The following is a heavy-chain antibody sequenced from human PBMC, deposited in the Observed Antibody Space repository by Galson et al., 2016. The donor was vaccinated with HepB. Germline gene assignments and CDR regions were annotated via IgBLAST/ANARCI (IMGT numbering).Heavy chain of an antibody. CDR1: GYSFTTYW. J-gene: IGHJ4*02. CDR3: ARQGDSGWSPLDS. Sequence: QSGAEVKKPGESLKISCKASGYSFTTYWIGWVRQMPGKGLEWMGIICPGDSSTRYSPSFQGQVTISADKSISTAYLLWSGLKASDTAIYYCARQGDSGWSPLDSWGQGTLVTVSS. V-gene: IGHV5-51*01. D-gene: IGHD6-19*01. CDR2: ICPGDSST.